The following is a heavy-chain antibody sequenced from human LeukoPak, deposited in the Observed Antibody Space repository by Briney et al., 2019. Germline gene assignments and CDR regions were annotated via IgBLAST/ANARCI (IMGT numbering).Heavy chain of an antibody. CDR2: IKPDGSDK. CDR3: ARDTKDSGGDNWFDP. Sequence: GGSLRLSCAASGFTFSSSWMTWVRQAPGKGLEWVAIIKPDGSDKYYVDSVKGRFTISRDNAKNSLYLQMNSLRAEDTAVYYLARDTKDSGGDNWFDPGARETRVTVPT. V-gene: IGHV3-7*01. J-gene: IGHJ5*02. D-gene: IGHD2-15*01. CDR1: GFTFSSSW.